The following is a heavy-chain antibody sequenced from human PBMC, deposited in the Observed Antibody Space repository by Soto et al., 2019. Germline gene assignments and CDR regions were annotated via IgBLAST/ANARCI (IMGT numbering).Heavy chain of an antibody. CDR1: GYTFTSYY. J-gene: IGHJ6*02. CDR3: AREGYDFWSGYPTGGMDV. D-gene: IGHD3-3*01. Sequence: QVQLVQSGAEVKKPGASVKVSCKASGYTFTSYYMHWVRQAPGQGLEWMGIINPSGGSTSYAQKFQGRVTMTRDTSTSTVYMELSSLRSEDTAVYYCAREGYDFWSGYPTGGMDVWGQGTTVTVSS. CDR2: INPSGGST. V-gene: IGHV1-46*01.